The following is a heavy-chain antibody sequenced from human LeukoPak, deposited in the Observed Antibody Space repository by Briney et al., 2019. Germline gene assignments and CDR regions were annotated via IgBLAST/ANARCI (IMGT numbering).Heavy chain of an antibody. V-gene: IGHV3-23*01. J-gene: IGHJ4*02. CDR2: ISGSGGST. D-gene: IGHD5-12*01. Sequence: PGGSLRLSCAASGFTFSSYAMSWVRQAPGKGLEWVSAISGSGGSTYYADSVKGRFTISRDNSKNTLYLQMNSLRAEDTAVYYCAKERRLPTSKASYFDYWGQGTLVTVSS. CDR1: GFTFSSYA. CDR3: AKERRLPTSKASYFDY.